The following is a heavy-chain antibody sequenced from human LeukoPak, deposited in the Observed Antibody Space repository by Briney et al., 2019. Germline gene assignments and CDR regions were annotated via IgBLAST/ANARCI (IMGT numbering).Heavy chain of an antibody. J-gene: IGHJ4*02. V-gene: IGHV3-23*01. D-gene: IGHD3-16*01. CDR3: ARNGGRGWYFDY. Sequence: GGSLRLSCAASGFTFSSYAMSWVRQAPGKGLEWVSAISGSGYSTYYADSVKGRFTISRDNSKNTLYLQMNSLRAEDTAVYYCARNGGRGWYFDYWGQGTLVTVSS. CDR2: ISGSGYST. CDR1: GFTFSSYA.